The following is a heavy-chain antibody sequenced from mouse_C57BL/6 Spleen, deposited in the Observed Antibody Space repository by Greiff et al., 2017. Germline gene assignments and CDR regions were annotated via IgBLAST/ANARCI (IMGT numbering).Heavy chain of an antibody. CDR2: ICTGSGST. Sequence: VQLQQSGAELVKPGASVKMSCTASGYTFTSYWITWVQQRPGQGLEWVGDICTGSGSTYYTEKFKSKVTLTVDTSSITAYMQLSSLTSADSSVYYCAGPEALYYFDYWGQGTTLTVSS. J-gene: IGHJ2*01. V-gene: IGHV1-55*01. CDR1: GYTFTSYW. CDR3: AGPEALYYFDY.